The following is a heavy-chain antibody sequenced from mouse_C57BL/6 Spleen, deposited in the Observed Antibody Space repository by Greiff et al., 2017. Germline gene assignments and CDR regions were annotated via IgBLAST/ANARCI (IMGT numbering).Heavy chain of an antibody. V-gene: IGHV1-64*01. Sequence: QVQLQQPGAELVKPGASVKLSCKASGYTFTSYWMHWVKQRPGQGLEWIGMIHPNSGSTNYNEKFKSKATLTVDKSSSTAYMQLSSLTSEDSAVYYCASPSYYYGSSDWYFDVWGTGTTVTVSS. CDR3: ASPSYYYGSSDWYFDV. CDR1: GYTFTSYW. CDR2: IHPNSGST. J-gene: IGHJ1*03. D-gene: IGHD1-1*01.